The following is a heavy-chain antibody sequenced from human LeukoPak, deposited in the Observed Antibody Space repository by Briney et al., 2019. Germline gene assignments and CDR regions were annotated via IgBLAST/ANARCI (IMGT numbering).Heavy chain of an antibody. CDR1: GDSVSSNSAA. Sequence: SQTLSLTCVISGDSVSSNSAAWNWIRQSPSRGLEWLGRTYYRSKWYNDYAVSVKSRITINPDTSKNQFSLQLNSVTPEDTAVYFCARIESSGGLGWFDPWGQGTLVTVSS. D-gene: IGHD3-22*01. CDR3: ARIESSGGLGWFDP. J-gene: IGHJ5*02. V-gene: IGHV6-1*01. CDR2: TYYRSKWYN.